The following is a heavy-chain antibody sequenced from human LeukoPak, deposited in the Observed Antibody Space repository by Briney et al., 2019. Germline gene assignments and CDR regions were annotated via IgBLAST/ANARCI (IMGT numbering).Heavy chain of an antibody. D-gene: IGHD1-26*01. J-gene: IGHJ4*02. CDR2: IYRTSRFR. Sequence: GRSLRPSSAASGFTLRAYSMGSGRRVPRRGVVWGSNIYRTSRFRYTTESVEGRFTVSRDNATNSLYLQMNRLRPAETATYYCVSWDKWEIPDFDYWGQGVQVTVSS. V-gene: IGHV3-21*01. CDR3: VSWDKWEIPDFDY. CDR1: GFTLRAYS.